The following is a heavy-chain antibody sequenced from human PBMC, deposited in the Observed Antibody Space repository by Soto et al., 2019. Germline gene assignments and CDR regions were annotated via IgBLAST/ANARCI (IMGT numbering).Heavy chain of an antibody. V-gene: IGHV4-4*07. CDR3: ARGGIPPSGYGIAYAMDV. CDR1: GGSISEKY. Sequence: PSETLSLTCIVSGGSISEKYWNWVRQPPGKGLEWIGLIFANGHTDYNPSLKSRVTMSVDASKNQFSLRLTSMTAADTAVYYCARGGIPPSGYGIAYAMDVWGQGTTVTVSS. D-gene: IGHD1-26*01. J-gene: IGHJ6*02. CDR2: IFANGHT.